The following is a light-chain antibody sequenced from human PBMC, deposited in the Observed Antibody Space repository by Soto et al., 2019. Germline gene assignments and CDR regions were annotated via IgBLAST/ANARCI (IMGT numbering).Light chain of an antibody. CDR2: WAS. V-gene: IGKV4-1*01. CDR1: QNILYGSNNKNY. CDR3: QQYYSNSPT. Sequence: DIVMTQSPDSLAVSLGERATINCRSSQNILYGSNNKNYLDWYQQKPGHPPKLLISWASTRESGVTDRFSGSGSGTDFALTISGLQAEDVAVYYCQQYYSNSPTFGGGTKVES. J-gene: IGKJ4*01.